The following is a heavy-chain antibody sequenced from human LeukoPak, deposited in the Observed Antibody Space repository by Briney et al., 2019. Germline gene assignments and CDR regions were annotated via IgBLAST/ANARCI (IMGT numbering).Heavy chain of an antibody. V-gene: IGHV4-59*08. CDR3: AATYYDILTGPTGWFDP. J-gene: IGHJ5*02. D-gene: IGHD3-9*01. CDR2: IYYSGST. CDR1: GGSISSYY. Sequence: PSETLSLTCTVSGGSISSYYWSWIRQPPGKGLEWIGYIYYSGSTNYNPSLKSRVTISVDTSKNQFSLKLSSVTAADTAVYYCAATYYDILTGPTGWFDPWGQGTLVTVSS.